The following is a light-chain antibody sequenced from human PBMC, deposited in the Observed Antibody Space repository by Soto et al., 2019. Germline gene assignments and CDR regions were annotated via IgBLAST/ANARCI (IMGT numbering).Light chain of an antibody. V-gene: IGKV3-15*01. J-gene: IGKJ5*01. CDR2: GAS. Sequence: EIMMTQSPATLSVSPGERASLSCRASQRINSDLAWYQQQPGQAPRLLIYGASTRATGIPARFIGSGSGTEFTLTVSSLQSEDFAVYYCQQYESWPITFGQGTRLEIK. CDR3: QQYESWPIT. CDR1: QRINSD.